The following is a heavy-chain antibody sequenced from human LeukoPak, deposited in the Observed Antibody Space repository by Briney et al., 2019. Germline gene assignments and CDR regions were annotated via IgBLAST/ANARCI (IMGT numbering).Heavy chain of an antibody. CDR2: ISRSGSSI. V-gene: IGHV3-48*03. J-gene: IGHJ6*03. CDR1: GFTFSSYE. D-gene: IGHD6-13*01. Sequence: GGYLRLSCAVSGFTFSSYEMTWVRQAPGQGLEWISYISRSGSSINYADSVKGRFTISRDNAKNLLYVQMNSLRAEDTAVYYCARHSSTWYVAMDAWGKGTTVTVSS. CDR3: ARHSSTWYVAMDA.